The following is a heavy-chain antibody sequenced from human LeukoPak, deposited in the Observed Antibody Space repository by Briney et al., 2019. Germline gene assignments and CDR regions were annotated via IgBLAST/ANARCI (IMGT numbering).Heavy chain of an antibody. V-gene: IGHV3-23*01. CDR3: AKVYSSGWMVWYFDL. Sequence: GGSLRLSCAASGFTFSSYGMSWVRQAPGKGLEWVSAISGSGGSTYYADSVKGRFTISRDNSKNTLYLQMNSLRAEDTAVYYCAKVYSSGWMVWYFDLWGRGTLVTVSS. J-gene: IGHJ2*01. D-gene: IGHD6-19*01. CDR2: ISGSGGST. CDR1: GFTFSSYG.